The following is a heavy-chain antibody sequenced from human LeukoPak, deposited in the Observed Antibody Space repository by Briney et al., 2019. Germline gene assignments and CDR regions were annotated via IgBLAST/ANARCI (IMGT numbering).Heavy chain of an antibody. V-gene: IGHV3-30*02. CDR1: GFTFSSYG. CDR3: AKGGDYDILTGYSPGDYFDY. CDR2: IRYDGSNK. Sequence: PGGSLRLSCAASGFTFSSYGMHWVRQAPGKGLEWVAFIRYDGSNKYYADSVKGRFTISGDNSKNTLYLQMNSLRAEDTAVYYCAKGGDYDILTGYSPGDYFDYWGQGTLVTVSS. J-gene: IGHJ4*02. D-gene: IGHD3-9*01.